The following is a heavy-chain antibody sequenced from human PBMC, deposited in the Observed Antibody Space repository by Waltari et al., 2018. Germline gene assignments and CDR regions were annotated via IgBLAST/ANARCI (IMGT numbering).Heavy chain of an antibody. J-gene: IGHJ4*02. D-gene: IGHD3-10*01. CDR1: GGSISSSCYY. CDR2: IYYRGST. CDR3: ARHESWSGVGNY. V-gene: IGHV4-39*01. Sequence: QLQLQESGPGLVKPSETLSLTCTVSGGSISSSCYYWGWIRQPPGKGLEWIGSIYYRGSTYYNPSLKSRVTISVDTSKNQFSLKVSSVTAADTAVYYCARHESWSGVGNYWGQGALVTVSS.